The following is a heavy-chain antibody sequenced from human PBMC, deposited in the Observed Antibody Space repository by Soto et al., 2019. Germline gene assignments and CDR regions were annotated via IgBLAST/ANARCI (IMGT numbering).Heavy chain of an antibody. CDR2: IYYSGST. V-gene: IGHV4-39*01. CDR3: ARGSPCTNGVCYFPYNWFDP. Sequence: SETLSLTCTVSGGSISSSSYYWGWIRQPPGKGLEWIGSIYYSGSTYYNPSLKSRVTISVDTSKNQFSLKLSSVTAADTAVYYCARGSPCTNGVCYFPYNWFDPWGQGTLVTRLL. J-gene: IGHJ5*02. D-gene: IGHD2-8*01. CDR1: GGSISSSSYY.